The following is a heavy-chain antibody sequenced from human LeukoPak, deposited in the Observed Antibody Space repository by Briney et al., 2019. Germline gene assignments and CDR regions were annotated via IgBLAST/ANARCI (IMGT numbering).Heavy chain of an antibody. CDR1: GYTFTSYY. CDR2: INPCGGST. Sequence: ASVKVSCKASGYTFTSYYMHWVRQAPGHGLEWMGIINPCGGSTSYAQKFQGRVTMTRDTSTSTVYMELSRLKSEDTAVYYCASSSRAGWLLYHYAFDYWGQGTLVTVSS. J-gene: IGHJ4*02. CDR3: ASSSRAGWLLYHYAFDY. V-gene: IGHV1-46*01. D-gene: IGHD3-3*01.